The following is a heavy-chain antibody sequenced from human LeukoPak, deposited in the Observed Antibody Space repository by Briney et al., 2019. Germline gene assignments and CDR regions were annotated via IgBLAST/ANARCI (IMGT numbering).Heavy chain of an antibody. Sequence: GGSLRLSCAASGCTFSSYAMSWVRQAPGKGLEWVSAISGSGGSTYYADSVKGRFTISRDNSKITLYLQMNSLRAEDTAVYYCASWQGYNSGWYGVDYWGQGTLVTVSS. CDR2: ISGSGGST. CDR1: GCTFSSYA. CDR3: ASWQGYNSGWYGVDY. D-gene: IGHD6-19*01. J-gene: IGHJ4*02. V-gene: IGHV3-23*01.